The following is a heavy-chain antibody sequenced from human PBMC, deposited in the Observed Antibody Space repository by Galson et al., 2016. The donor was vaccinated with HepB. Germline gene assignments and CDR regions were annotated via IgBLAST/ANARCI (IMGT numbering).Heavy chain of an antibody. CDR2: MNPNSGNT. D-gene: IGHD3-3*01. J-gene: IGHJ5*02. CDR1: GYTFTSYD. V-gene: IGHV1-8*01. Sequence: SVKVSCKASGYTFTSYDINWVRQATGQGLEWMGWMNPNSGNTGYAQKLQGRVTMTRNTSISTAYMELSSLRTEDTAVYYCARARRITIFGVVFITWFDPCGQGTLVTVSS. CDR3: ARARRITIFGVVFITWFDP.